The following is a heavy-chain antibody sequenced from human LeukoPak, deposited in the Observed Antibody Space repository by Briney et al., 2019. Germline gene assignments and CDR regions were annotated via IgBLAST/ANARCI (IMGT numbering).Heavy chain of an antibody. D-gene: IGHD6-19*01. CDR2: ISYDGSNK. Sequence: GGSLRLSCAASGFTFSSYAMHWVRQAPGKGLEWVAVISYDGSNKYYADSVKGRFTISRDNSKNTLYLQMNSLRAEDTAVYYCARHLIRRDYSSGWSQSRYYYYYMDVWGKGTTVTISS. CDR3: ARHLIRRDYSSGWSQSRYYYYYMDV. V-gene: IGHV3-30*04. CDR1: GFTFSSYA. J-gene: IGHJ6*03.